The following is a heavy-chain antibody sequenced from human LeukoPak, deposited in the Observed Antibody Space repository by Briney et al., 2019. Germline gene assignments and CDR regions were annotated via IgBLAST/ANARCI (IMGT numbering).Heavy chain of an antibody. CDR1: GISLSNYA. V-gene: IGHV3-23*01. D-gene: IGHD6-13*01. Sequence: PGGSLRLSCVVSGISLSNYAMTWVRQAPGKGLEWVSYISERGGSIIYADSVKGRFTISRDNSKNTLYLQMNSLRAEDTAVYYCAKLSSSWYPRGYWGQGTLVTVSS. J-gene: IGHJ4*02. CDR3: AKLSSSWYPRGY. CDR2: ISERGGSI.